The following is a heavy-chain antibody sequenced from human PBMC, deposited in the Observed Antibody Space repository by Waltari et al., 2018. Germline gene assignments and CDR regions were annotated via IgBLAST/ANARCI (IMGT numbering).Heavy chain of an antibody. CDR2: NKDTDIKYNT. V-gene: IGHV3-72*01. J-gene: IGHJ4*02. CDR1: GFSFRYHY. D-gene: IGHD2-8*02. CDR3: VRDYRGVGIN. Sequence: EVQLVESGGRLVQPGTSLRLSCVASGFSFRYHYMDWVRQAPGTGLGCVARNKDTDIKYNTDYVTSVKGRFIISRDDSKNSVSLQMNSLRTEDTAVYYCVRDYRGVGINWGQGTLVTVSS.